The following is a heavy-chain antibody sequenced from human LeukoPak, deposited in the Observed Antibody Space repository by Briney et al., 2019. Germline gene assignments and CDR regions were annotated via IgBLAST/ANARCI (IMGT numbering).Heavy chain of an antibody. CDR3: ARLYYDSSGTSED. CDR1: GGSISSGGYY. V-gene: IGHV4-31*03. Sequence: PSETLSLTCTVSGGSISSGGYYWSWIRQHPGKGLEWIGYIYYSGSTYYNPSLKSRVTISVDTSKNQFSLKLSSVTAADTAVYYCARLYYDSSGTSEDWSQGTLVTVSS. J-gene: IGHJ4*02. CDR2: IYYSGST. D-gene: IGHD3-22*01.